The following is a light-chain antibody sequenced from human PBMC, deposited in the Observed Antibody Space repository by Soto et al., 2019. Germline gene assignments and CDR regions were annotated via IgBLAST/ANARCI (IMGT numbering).Light chain of an antibody. CDR2: EDN. CDR1: SGSIGSDY. V-gene: IGLV6-57*02. J-gene: IGLJ2*01. CDR3: KSYDRSNVNVV. Sequence: NFMLTQPHSVSESPGQTVTISCTGSSGSIGSDYVEWLQQHQGSAPTTVIFEDNHRPSGVADRFSFSGDSSSNSASLTISGLQTEDEADYYCKSYDRSNVNVVFGGGTKLTVL.